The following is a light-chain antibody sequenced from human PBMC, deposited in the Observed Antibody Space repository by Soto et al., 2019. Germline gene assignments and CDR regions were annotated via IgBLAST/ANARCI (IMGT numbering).Light chain of an antibody. CDR1: SSNIGTYT. CDR2: DDN. Sequence: QSVLTQPPSTSATPGQRVTISCSGSSSNIGTYTVNWYQQVPGTAPKLLIYDDNQRPSGVPDRFSGSKSGTSASLAISGLLPGDEADCYCAAWDDTWNGLFFGGGTKLTVL. J-gene: IGLJ2*01. CDR3: AAWDDTWNGLF. V-gene: IGLV1-44*01.